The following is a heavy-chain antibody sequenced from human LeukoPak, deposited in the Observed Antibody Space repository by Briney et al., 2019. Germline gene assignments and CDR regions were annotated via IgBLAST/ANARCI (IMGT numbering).Heavy chain of an antibody. D-gene: IGHD6-19*01. CDR2: ISYDGSNK. J-gene: IGHJ4*02. CDR3: AKDSSGWSHYFDY. Sequence: GGSLRLSCVASGFTFSSYGMHWVRQAPGKGLEGVAVISYDGSNKYYADSVKGRFTISRDNSKNTLYLQMNSLRAEDTAVYYCAKDSSGWSHYFDYWGQGTLVTVSS. CDR1: GFTFSSYG. V-gene: IGHV3-30*18.